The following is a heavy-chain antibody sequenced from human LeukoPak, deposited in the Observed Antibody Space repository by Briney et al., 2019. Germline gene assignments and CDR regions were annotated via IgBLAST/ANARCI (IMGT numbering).Heavy chain of an antibody. J-gene: IGHJ4*02. CDR3: AKAETTSGYF. Sequence: QSGVSLRLSCAASGFAFSSYDMSWVRQSPGKGLEWVSAISGSGGSTYYADSVKGRFTISTDNSKNTLYLQMDSLRAEDTAVYYCAKAETTSGYFWGQGTLVTVSS. V-gene: IGHV3-23*01. D-gene: IGHD1-7*01. CDR2: ISGSGGST. CDR1: GFAFSSYD.